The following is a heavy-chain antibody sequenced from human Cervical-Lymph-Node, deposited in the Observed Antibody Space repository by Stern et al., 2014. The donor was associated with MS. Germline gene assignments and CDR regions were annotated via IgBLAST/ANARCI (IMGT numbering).Heavy chain of an antibody. J-gene: IGHJ2*01. V-gene: IGHV3-13*05. Sequence: EVPLVESGGGLVQPGGALRLSCAASGFTCSTYDMHWVRQGTGKGLEWVSAIGAAGDPYYSGSVKGRFTISRENAKNSLFLQMNSLRVGDTAVYYCARTRRDYGGSSDGHFDAWGRGTLVTVSS. CDR1: GFTCSTYD. CDR2: IGAAGDP. CDR3: ARTRRDYGGSSDGHFDA. D-gene: IGHD4-23*01.